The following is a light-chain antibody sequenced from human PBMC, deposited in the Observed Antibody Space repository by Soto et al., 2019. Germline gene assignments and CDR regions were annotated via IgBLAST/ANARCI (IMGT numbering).Light chain of an antibody. Sequence: QAVVTQPPSVSGAPGQRATISCTGSSSNIGAGYDVHWYQQLPGTAPKLLIYGNSNRPSGVPDRFSGSKSGTSASLAITGLQAEDEADYYCQSYDSSLSGAKFGGGTKVTVL. CDR2: GNS. CDR3: QSYDSSLSGAK. CDR1: SSNIGAGYD. V-gene: IGLV1-40*01. J-gene: IGLJ2*01.